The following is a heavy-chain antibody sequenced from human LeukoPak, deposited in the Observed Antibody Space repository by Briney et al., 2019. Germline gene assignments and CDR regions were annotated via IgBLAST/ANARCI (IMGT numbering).Heavy chain of an antibody. CDR3: ARGAGYNYPYYFDY. Sequence: GGSLRLSCAASGFTVSSNYMNWVRQAPGKGLEWVSVIHGGGNIYYADSVKGRFTISRDNSKNTLYLQMNSLRAEDTAVYYCARGAGYNYPYYFDYWGQGTLVTVSS. CDR2: IHGGGNI. D-gene: IGHD5-24*01. J-gene: IGHJ4*02. V-gene: IGHV3-53*01. CDR1: GFTVSSNY.